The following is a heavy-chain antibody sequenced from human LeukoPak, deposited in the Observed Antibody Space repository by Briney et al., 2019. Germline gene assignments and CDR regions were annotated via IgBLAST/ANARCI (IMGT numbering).Heavy chain of an antibody. D-gene: IGHD6-19*01. J-gene: IGHJ4*02. Sequence: NPSETLSLTCAVYGGSFSGYYWSWIRQPPGKGLEWIGEINHSGSTNYNPSLKSRVPISVDTSKNQFSLKLSSVTAADTAVYYCARGRYSSGWYGLYYFDYWGQGTLVTVSS. CDR1: GGSFSGYY. CDR2: INHSGST. CDR3: ARGRYSSGWYGLYYFDY. V-gene: IGHV4-34*01.